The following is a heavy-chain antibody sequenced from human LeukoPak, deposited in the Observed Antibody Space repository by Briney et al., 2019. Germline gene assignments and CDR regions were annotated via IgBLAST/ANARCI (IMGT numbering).Heavy chain of an antibody. CDR3: ARGMQQLYHFDS. J-gene: IGHJ4*02. CDR1: GGSISSYY. Sequence: SETLSLTCAVSGGSISSYYWSWLRQPPEKGLEWIGYIHYSGSTNYNPSLKSRVTISVDTSKDQFSLKLSSVTAADTAVYYCARGMQQLYHFDSWGRGTLVTVSS. CDR2: IHYSGST. V-gene: IGHV4-59*01. D-gene: IGHD6-13*01.